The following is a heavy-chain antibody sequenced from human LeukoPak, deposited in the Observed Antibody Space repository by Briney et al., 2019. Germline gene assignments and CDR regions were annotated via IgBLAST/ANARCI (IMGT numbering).Heavy chain of an antibody. Sequence: ASVKVSCKASGGTFSSYAISWVRQAPGQGLEWMGGIIPIFGAANYAQKFQGRVTITADESTSTAYMELSSLRSEDTAVYYCASGPGSSGYYSSFDYWGQGTLVTVSS. CDR3: ASGPGSSGYYSSFDY. CDR1: GGTFSSYA. V-gene: IGHV1-69*13. CDR2: IIPIFGAA. J-gene: IGHJ4*02. D-gene: IGHD3-22*01.